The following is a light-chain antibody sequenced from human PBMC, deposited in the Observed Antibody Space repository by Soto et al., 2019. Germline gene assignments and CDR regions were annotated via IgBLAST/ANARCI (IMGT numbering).Light chain of an antibody. CDR2: AAS. Sequence: QATDTLSFSPWERATLSCRVSQSVSSSYLVWHQQKPGQAPRLLIYAASRRATGIPDRFSGSGAGTDFTLTISRLEPEDFAVYYCQQYGSSPWTFGQGTKVDI. J-gene: IGKJ1*01. CDR1: QSVSSSY. V-gene: IGKV3-20*01. CDR3: QQYGSSPWT.